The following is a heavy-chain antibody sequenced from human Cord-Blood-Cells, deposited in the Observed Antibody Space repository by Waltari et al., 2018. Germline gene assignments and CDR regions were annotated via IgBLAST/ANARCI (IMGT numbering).Heavy chain of an antibody. CDR1: GYSISSGYF. Sequence: QVQLQESGPGLVKPSETLSLTCTVSGYSISSGYFLGWLRQPPGKVLEWIGSIYHSGSTYYNPSLKSRVTISVDTSKNQFSLKLSSVTAADTAVYYCASGSMVRGVIIDYWGQGTLVTVSS. V-gene: IGHV4-38-2*02. CDR2: IYHSGST. CDR3: ASGSMVRGVIIDY. J-gene: IGHJ4*02. D-gene: IGHD3-10*01.